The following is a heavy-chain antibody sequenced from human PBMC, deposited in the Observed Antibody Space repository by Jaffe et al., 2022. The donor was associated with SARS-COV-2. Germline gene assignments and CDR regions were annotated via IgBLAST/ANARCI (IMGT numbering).Heavy chain of an antibody. CDR1: GFTFSNAW. CDR3: TTPIYYDSSGYYAY. D-gene: IGHD3-22*01. Sequence: EVQLVESGGGLVKPGGSLRLSCAASGFTFSNAWMSWVRQAPGKGLEWVGRIKSKTDGGTTDYAAPVKGRFTISRDDSKNTLYLQMNSLKTEDTAVYYCTTPIYYDSSGYYAYWGQGTLVTVSS. J-gene: IGHJ4*02. V-gene: IGHV3-15*01. CDR2: IKSKTDGGTT.